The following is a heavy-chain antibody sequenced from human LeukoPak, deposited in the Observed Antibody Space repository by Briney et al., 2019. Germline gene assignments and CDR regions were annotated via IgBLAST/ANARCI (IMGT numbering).Heavy chain of an antibody. CDR1: GFTFDDYA. D-gene: IGHD3-10*01. CDR2: ISWNSGSI. Sequence: GRSLRLSCAASGFTFDDYAMHWVRQAPGKGLEWVSGISWNSGSIGYADSVKGRFTISRDNAKNSLYLQMNSLRAEDTAVYYCARTNYYGSVEFDYWGQGTLVTVSS. CDR3: ARTNYYGSVEFDY. J-gene: IGHJ4*02. V-gene: IGHV3-9*01.